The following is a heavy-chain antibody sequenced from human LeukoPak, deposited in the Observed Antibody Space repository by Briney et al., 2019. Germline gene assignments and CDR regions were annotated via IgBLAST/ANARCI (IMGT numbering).Heavy chain of an antibody. CDR3: TRRCKDAYTLYCFDY. CDR1: GGSISNGGYY. J-gene: IGHJ4*02. D-gene: IGHD5-24*01. V-gene: IGHV4-31*08. Sequence: SETLSLTCTVSGGSISNGGYYWSWIRQHPGKGLEWIGYIYYSGSTYYNPSLKSRVTISVDTSKNQFSLKLSSVTAADTAVYYCTRRCKDAYTLYCFDYWGQGTLVTVSS. CDR2: IYYSGST.